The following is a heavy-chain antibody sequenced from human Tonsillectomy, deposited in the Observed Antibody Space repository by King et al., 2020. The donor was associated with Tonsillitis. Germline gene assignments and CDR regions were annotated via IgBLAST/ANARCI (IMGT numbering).Heavy chain of an antibody. CDR3: AKASSIFGVAVWGFDN. Sequence: VQLLESGGGLVQPGGSLRLSCAASGFTFSSYAMSWVRQAPGTGLEWVSTISGSADSTYYADAVKGRFTISRDKSKNKLYLQMNSLRVEDTAVCYCAKASSIFGVAVWGFDNWGQGTLVTVSS. V-gene: IGHV3-23*01. D-gene: IGHD3-3*01. J-gene: IGHJ4*02. CDR1: GFTFSSYA. CDR2: ISGSADST.